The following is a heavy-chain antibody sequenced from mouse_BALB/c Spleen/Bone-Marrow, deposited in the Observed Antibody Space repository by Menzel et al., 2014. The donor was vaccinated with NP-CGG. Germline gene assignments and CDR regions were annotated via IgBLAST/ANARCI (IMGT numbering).Heavy chain of an antibody. Sequence: EVHLVESGGGLVQPGGSRKLSCAASGFTFSDYGMAWVRQAPGKGPEWVAFISNLAYSIYYADTVTGRFTISRENAKNTLYLEMSSLRSEDTAMYYCARDYYGSSYWYFDVWGVGTTLTVSS. D-gene: IGHD1-1*01. CDR3: ARDYYGSSYWYFDV. CDR2: ISNLAYSI. CDR1: GFTFSDYG. V-gene: IGHV5-15*02. J-gene: IGHJ1*01.